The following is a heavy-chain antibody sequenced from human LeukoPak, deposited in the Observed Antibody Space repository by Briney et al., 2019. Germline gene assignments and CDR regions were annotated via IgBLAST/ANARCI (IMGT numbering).Heavy chain of an antibody. CDR2: ISGNGGNT. Sequence: GGSLRLSCAASGFTFSTYGMAWVRQAPGKGLEWVSGISGNGGNTYYVDSVKGRFTISRDKNTLFLQMSSLRTEDTALYYCARWNGYADYWGQGTLVTVSS. V-gene: IGHV3-23*01. CDR3: ARWNGYADY. J-gene: IGHJ4*02. CDR1: GFTFSTYG. D-gene: IGHD5-12*01.